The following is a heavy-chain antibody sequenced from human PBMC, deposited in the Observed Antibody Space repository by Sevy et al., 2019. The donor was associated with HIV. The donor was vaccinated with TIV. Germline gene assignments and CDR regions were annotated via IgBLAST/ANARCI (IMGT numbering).Heavy chain of an antibody. Sequence: ASVKVSCKASGDTFTNNYIHWVRQAPGQGPEWMGMVDPSAGNTTYAQKFQGRVTMTRDTSTSILYMDLSSLRSEDTAVYYCVRADPDQHVDSWGQGTLVTVSS. CDR2: VDPSAGNT. CDR1: GDTFTNNY. CDR3: VRADPDQHVDS. J-gene: IGHJ4*02. V-gene: IGHV1-46*01.